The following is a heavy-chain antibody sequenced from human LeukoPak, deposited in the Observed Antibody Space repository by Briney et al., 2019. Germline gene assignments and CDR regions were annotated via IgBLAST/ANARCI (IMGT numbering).Heavy chain of an antibody. CDR3: ASGPYCGGDCYHFSLHYFDY. D-gene: IGHD2-21*01. CDR1: GYTFTSYA. Sequence: ASVKVSCKASGYTFTSYAISWVRQTPGQGLEWMGGIIPIFGTANYAQKFQGRVTITTDESTSTAYMELSSLRSEDTAVYYCASGPYCGGDCYHFSLHYFDYWGQGTLVTVSS. CDR2: IIPIFGTA. V-gene: IGHV1-69*05. J-gene: IGHJ4*02.